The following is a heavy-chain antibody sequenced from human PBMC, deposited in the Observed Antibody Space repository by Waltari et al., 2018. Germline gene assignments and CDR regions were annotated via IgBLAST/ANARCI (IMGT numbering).Heavy chain of an antibody. D-gene: IGHD4-4*01. CDR3: ARGWKYDYTYWFDP. CDR1: GYTFTSYD. J-gene: IGHJ5*02. Sequence: QVQLVQSGAEVKKPGASVKVSCKASGYTFTSYDINWVRQATGQGLEWTGWMNPNSGNTGYAQKFQGRVTITRNTSISTAYMELSSLRSEDTAVYYCARGWKYDYTYWFDPWGQGTLVTVSS. V-gene: IGHV1-8*03. CDR2: MNPNSGNT.